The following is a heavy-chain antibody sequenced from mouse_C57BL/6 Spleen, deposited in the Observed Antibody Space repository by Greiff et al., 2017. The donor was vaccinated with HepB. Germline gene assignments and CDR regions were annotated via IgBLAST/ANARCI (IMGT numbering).Heavy chain of an antibody. Sequence: DVQLQESGGGLVKPGGSLKLSCAASGFTFSDYGMHWVRQAPEKGLEWVAYISSGSSTIYYADTVTGRFTISRDNAKNTLFLQMTSLRSEDTAMYYCARGPLYCYGSSWYFDVWGTGTTVTVSS. CDR1: GFTFSDYG. D-gene: IGHD1-1*01. CDR3: ARGPLYCYGSSWYFDV. V-gene: IGHV5-17*01. J-gene: IGHJ1*03. CDR2: ISSGSSTI.